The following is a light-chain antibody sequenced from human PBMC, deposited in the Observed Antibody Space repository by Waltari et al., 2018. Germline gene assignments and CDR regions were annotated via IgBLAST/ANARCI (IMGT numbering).Light chain of an antibody. CDR2: RDK. CDR1: KLGNKF. J-gene: IGLJ2*01. CDR3: QAWDSSAVV. Sequence: SYELTQPPSLSVSPGQTASITCSGDKLGNKFASWYRQKPGQSPVVVIYRDKKRPSGNPERIAGSNSGNTATLTISETQAMDEADYYCQAWDSSAVVFGGGTKLTVL. V-gene: IGLV3-1*01.